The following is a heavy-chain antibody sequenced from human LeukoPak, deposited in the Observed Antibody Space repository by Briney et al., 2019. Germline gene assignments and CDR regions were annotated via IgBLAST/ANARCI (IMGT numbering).Heavy chain of an antibody. D-gene: IGHD1-7*01. Sequence: KPSETLSLACTVSGGSVNNYYWSWIRRPAGKGLEWIGRVLTSGKTDLNPSLRSRLTMSIDTSKSLISLKLRSVTAADTAVYFCARGRAYELQNAFDIWGQGTTVTVSS. CDR2: VLTSGKT. V-gene: IGHV4-4*07. J-gene: IGHJ3*02. CDR3: ARGRAYELQNAFDI. CDR1: GGSVNNYY.